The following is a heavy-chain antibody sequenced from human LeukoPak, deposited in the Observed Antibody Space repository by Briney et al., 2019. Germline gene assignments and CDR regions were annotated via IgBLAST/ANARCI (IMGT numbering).Heavy chain of an antibody. J-gene: IGHJ3*02. Sequence: ASVKVSCKASGYTFTGYYMHWVRQAPGQGLEWMGWINPNSGGTNYAQKFQGRVAMTRDTSISTAYMELSRLRSDDTAVYYCARGFKLVGPDAFDIWGQGTMVTVSS. CDR3: ARGFKLVGPDAFDI. CDR2: INPNSGGT. CDR1: GYTFTGYY. V-gene: IGHV1-2*02. D-gene: IGHD2-8*02.